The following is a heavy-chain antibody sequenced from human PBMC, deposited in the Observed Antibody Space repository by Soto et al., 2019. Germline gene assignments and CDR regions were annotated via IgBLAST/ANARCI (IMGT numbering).Heavy chain of an antibody. Sequence: SVKVSCKASGGTFSSYAISWVRQAPGQGLEWMGGIIPIFGTANYAQKFQGRVTITADESTSTAYMELSSLRSEDTAVYYCAGGFCGGSCYSVSPVFFWFDPWGQGTLVTVSS. V-gene: IGHV1-69*13. CDR1: GGTFSSYA. CDR3: AGGFCGGSCYSVSPVFFWFDP. CDR2: IIPIFGTA. D-gene: IGHD2-15*01. J-gene: IGHJ5*02.